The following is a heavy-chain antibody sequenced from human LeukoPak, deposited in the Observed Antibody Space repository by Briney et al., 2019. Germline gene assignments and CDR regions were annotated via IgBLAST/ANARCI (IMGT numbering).Heavy chain of an antibody. Sequence: SETLSLTCTVSGGSISSYYWGWIRQPPGKGLEWIGSIYYTGSTYYNPSLKSRVTISVDTSKNQFSLKLSSVTAADTAVYYCARLHYGGNYGYYYYYMDVWGKGTTVTISS. CDR2: IYYTGST. V-gene: IGHV4-39*01. CDR1: GGSISSYY. CDR3: ARLHYGGNYGYYYYYMDV. D-gene: IGHD4-23*01. J-gene: IGHJ6*03.